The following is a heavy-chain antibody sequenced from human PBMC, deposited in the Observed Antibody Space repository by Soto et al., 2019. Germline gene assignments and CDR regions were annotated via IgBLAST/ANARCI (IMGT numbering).Heavy chain of an antibody. D-gene: IGHD2-15*01. V-gene: IGHV4-61*01. Sequence: SETLSLTCTVSGGSVSSGSYYWSWIRQPPGKGLEWIGYIYYSGSTNYNPSLKSRVTISVDTSKNQFSLKLSSVTAADTAVYYCATGGGDCSGGSCSTYYFDYWGQGTLVTVSS. CDR1: GGSVSSGSYY. CDR3: ATGGGDCSGGSCSTYYFDY. CDR2: IYYSGST. J-gene: IGHJ4*02.